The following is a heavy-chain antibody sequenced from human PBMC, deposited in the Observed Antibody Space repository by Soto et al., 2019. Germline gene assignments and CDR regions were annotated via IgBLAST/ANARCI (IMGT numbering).Heavy chain of an antibody. CDR2: IYTSGST. CDR3: ARAVGRSGYYPRVFDY. V-gene: IGHV4-4*07. Sequence: TLSLTCTVSGGSISSYYWSWIRQPAGKGLEWIGRIYTSGSTNYNPSLKSRVTMSVDTSKNQFSLKLSSVTAADTAVYYCARAVGRSGYYPRVFDYWGQGTLVTVSS. J-gene: IGHJ4*02. D-gene: IGHD3-3*01. CDR1: GGSISSYY.